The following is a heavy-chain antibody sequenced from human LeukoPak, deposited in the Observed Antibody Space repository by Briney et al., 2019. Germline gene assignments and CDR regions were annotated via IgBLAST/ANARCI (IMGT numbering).Heavy chain of an antibody. Sequence: GGSLRLSCAASGFTVSSSYMSWVRQAPGKGLEWVSIISSAGTTYYADSVKGRFTISRDNSKSTVYLQVNSLRDEDTAVYYCARDLEAANTYYFDYWGQGTMVTVSS. CDR3: ARDLEAANTYYFDY. D-gene: IGHD6-13*01. CDR1: GFTVSSSY. V-gene: IGHV3-66*01. J-gene: IGHJ4*02. CDR2: ISSAGTT.